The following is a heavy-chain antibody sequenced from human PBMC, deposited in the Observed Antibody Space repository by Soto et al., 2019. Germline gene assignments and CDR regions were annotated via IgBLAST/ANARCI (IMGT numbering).Heavy chain of an antibody. V-gene: IGHV3-48*02. CDR1: GFPFSSYA. J-gene: IGHJ5*02. CDR2: INGASTTT. Sequence: DVQLVGSGGGLVQPGGSLRLSCVASGFPFSSYAMHWVRQAPGKGLEWISYINGASTTTFYADSVKGRFTVSRDNAKNSVYLQLSSLTHEDTPFYYCARDLSPWGQGMLVTVSS. CDR3: ARDLSP.